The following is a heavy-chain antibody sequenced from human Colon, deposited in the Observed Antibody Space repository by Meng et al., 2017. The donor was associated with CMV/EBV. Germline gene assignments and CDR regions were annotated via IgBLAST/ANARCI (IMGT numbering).Heavy chain of an antibody. Sequence: SDGLHWVRQAPGKGLEWVAVMSYDGSFIEYSDSVKGRFTISRDNSKNTLYLQMNSLRPEDTAIYYCAADGRSYYGSGTPLLYNWFDPWGQGTLVTVSS. CDR3: AADGRSYYGSGTPLLYNWFDP. J-gene: IGHJ5*02. D-gene: IGHD3-10*01. V-gene: IGHV3-30*19. CDR1: SDG. CDR2: MSYDGSFI.